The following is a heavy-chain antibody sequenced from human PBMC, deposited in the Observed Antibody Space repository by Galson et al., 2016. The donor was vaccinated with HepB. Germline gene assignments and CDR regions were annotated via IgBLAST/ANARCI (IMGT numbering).Heavy chain of an antibody. CDR3: AIFYFDSGSYYNPDY. CDR1: TVNFIRYW. J-gene: IGHJ4*02. Sequence: QSGAEVKKPGESLRISCQGSTVNFIRYWISWVRQMPGKGLEWMGRIDPSDSYTKYSPSFQGHVTFSLDKSISTAYLQWISLKDSDTAMYYWAIFYFDSGSYYNPDYWGQGTLVTVSS. CDR2: IDPSDSYT. V-gene: IGHV5-10-1*01. D-gene: IGHD3-10*01.